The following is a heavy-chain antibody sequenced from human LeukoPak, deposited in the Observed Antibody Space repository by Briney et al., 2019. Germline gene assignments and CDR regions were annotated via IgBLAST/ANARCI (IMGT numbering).Heavy chain of an antibody. V-gene: IGHV4-59*12. J-gene: IGHJ3*02. D-gene: IGHD3-3*01. CDR1: GGSIRGYY. CDR3: ARSDLGSSAI. CDR2: IFHSGST. Sequence: SETLSLTCTVSGGSIRGYYWTWIRQSPGKGLEWIAYIFHSGSTNYNPSLKSRVTISVDTSKNQFSLKLSSVTAADTAVYYCARSDLGSSAIWGQGTMVTVSS.